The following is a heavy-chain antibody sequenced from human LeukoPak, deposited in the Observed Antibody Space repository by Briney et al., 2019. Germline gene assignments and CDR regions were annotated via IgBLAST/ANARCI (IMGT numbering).Heavy chain of an antibody. J-gene: IGHJ6*02. D-gene: IGHD6-25*01. Sequence: GGSLRLSCAASGSTFDDYAMHWVRQAPGMGLEWVSGISGNSGSICYADSVKGRFTISRDNAKNSLYLQMNRLRAEDTALYYCAEDSWRSSSGYWISYYYGMDGWGQGTTVTVSS. CDR1: GSTFDDYA. V-gene: IGHV3-9*01. CDR2: ISGNSGSI. CDR3: AEDSWRSSSGYWISYYYGMDG.